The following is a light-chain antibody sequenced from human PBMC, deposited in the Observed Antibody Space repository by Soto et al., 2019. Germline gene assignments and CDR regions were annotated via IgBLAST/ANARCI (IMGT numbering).Light chain of an antibody. CDR3: KQFDTFPLT. Sequence: IQLTQSPSSLSASAGDRVTITCRASHGISSYLAWYQQKPGKAPKLLIHAASTLQSGVPSSFRGTGSETDFTLAISSLQREEFASYGCKQFDTFPLTFGRGTKVDIK. J-gene: IGKJ3*01. CDR1: HGISSY. CDR2: AAS. V-gene: IGKV1-9*01.